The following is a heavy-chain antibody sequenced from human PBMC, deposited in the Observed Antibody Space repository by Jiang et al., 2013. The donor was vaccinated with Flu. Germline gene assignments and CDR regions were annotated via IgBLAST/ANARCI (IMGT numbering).Heavy chain of an antibody. CDR2: IYYSGST. J-gene: IGHJ4*02. CDR3: ARDPWYYYDSSGYLPFDY. Sequence: SIYYSGSTYYNPSLKSRVTISVDTSKNQFSLKLSSVTAADTAVYYCARDPWYYYDSSGYLPFDYWGQGTLVTVSS. V-gene: IGHV4-39*07. D-gene: IGHD3-22*01.